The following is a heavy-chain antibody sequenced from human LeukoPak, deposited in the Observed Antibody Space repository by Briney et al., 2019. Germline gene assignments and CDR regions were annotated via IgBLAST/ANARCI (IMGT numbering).Heavy chain of an antibody. CDR2: INPNSGGT. J-gene: IGHJ4*02. D-gene: IGHD5-18*01. V-gene: IGHV1-2*02. CDR3: ARVGYSYGKNFDY. Sequence: GASVKVSCKASGHTFTGYYMHWVRQAPGQGLEWMGWINPNSGGTNYAQKFQGRVTMTRDTSISTAYMELSRLRSDDTAVYYCARVGYSYGKNFDYWGQGTLVTVSS. CDR1: GHTFTGYY.